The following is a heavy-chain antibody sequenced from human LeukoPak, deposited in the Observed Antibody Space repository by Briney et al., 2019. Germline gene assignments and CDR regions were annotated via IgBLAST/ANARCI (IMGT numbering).Heavy chain of an antibody. CDR3: ARHEEWSTILAFDI. V-gene: IGHV4-4*07. CDR1: GGSIRSYY. CDR2: IYNDGST. D-gene: IGHD5-24*01. J-gene: IGHJ3*02. Sequence: PSETLSLTCTVSGGSIRSYYWSWIRQPAGKGPEWIGRIYNDGSTNYNPSLKSRVTMSVDTSKNQFSLKLSSVTAADTAVYYCARHEEWSTILAFDIWGQGTMVTVSS.